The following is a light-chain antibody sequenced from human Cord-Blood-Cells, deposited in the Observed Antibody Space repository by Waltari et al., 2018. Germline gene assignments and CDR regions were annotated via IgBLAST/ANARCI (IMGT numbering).Light chain of an antibody. CDR2: GAS. Sequence: EIVLTQSPGTLSLSPGERATLSSRASQSVSSSYLAWYQQKPGQAPRLLIYGASSRATGIPDRFSGSGSGTDFTLTISRLGPEDFAVYYCQQYGSSPFTFGPGTKVDIK. CDR3: QQYGSSPFT. CDR1: QSVSSSY. J-gene: IGKJ3*01. V-gene: IGKV3-20*01.